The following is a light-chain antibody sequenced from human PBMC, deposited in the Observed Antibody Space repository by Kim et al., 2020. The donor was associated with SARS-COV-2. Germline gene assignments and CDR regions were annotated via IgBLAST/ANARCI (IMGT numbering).Light chain of an antibody. CDR3: AAWDVSLNGGV. V-gene: IGLV1-44*01. CDR1: SSNIGSNT. Sequence: GQTVTIPCSGGSSNIGSNTVNWYQQLPGTAPRLLIYSSNQRPSGVPDRFSGSKSGTSASLAISGLQSEDEADYYCAAWDVSLNGGVFGTGTKVTVL. J-gene: IGLJ1*01. CDR2: SSN.